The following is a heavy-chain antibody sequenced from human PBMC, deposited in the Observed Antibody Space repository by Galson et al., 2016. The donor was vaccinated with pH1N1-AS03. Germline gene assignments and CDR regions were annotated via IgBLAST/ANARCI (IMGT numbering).Heavy chain of an antibody. CDR3: VSVWGDYDY. D-gene: IGHD3-16*01. J-gene: IGHJ4*02. CDR2: IYTSGST. CDR1: GGSISSYY. Sequence: LSLTCTVSGGSISSYYWSWIRQPAGKGLEWIGRIYTSGSTIYNPSLKSRVTVSVDTSKNQLPLKLTSVTAADTAVYYCVSVWGDYDYWGQGTLVTVSS. V-gene: IGHV4-4*07.